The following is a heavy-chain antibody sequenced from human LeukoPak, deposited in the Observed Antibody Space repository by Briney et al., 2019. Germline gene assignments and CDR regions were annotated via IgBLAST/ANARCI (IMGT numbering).Heavy chain of an antibody. CDR3: AKDGEAVAGRARGYFDY. V-gene: IGHV3-30*02. CDR1: GFTFSSYW. Sequence: PGGSLRLSCAASGFTFSSYWMSWVRQAPGKGLEWVAFIRYDGSNKYYADSVKGRFTISRDNSKNTLYLQMNSLRAEDTAVYYCAKDGEAVAGRARGYFDYWGQGTLVTVSS. CDR2: IRYDGSNK. J-gene: IGHJ4*02. D-gene: IGHD6-19*01.